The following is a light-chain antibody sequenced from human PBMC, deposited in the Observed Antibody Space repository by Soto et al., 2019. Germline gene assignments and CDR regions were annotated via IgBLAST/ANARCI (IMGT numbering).Light chain of an antibody. V-gene: IGLV2-14*01. Sequence: QSALTQPASVSGSPGQSITISCTGTSSDGGNYNYVSWYQQHPGKAPKLMIYEVTDRPSGVSNRFSGSKSGNTASLTISGLQAEDEADYYCSSYTSSSTWVFGGGTKLTVL. CDR3: SSYTSSSTWV. J-gene: IGLJ3*02. CDR2: EVT. CDR1: SSDGGNYNY.